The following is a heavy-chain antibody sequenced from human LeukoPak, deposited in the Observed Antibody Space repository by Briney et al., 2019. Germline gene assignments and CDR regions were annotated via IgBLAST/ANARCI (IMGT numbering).Heavy chain of an antibody. V-gene: IGHV4-34*01. J-gene: IGHJ4*02. D-gene: IGHD3-10*01. CDR2: INHSGST. Sequence: SETLSLTCAVYGGTFSGYYWSWIRQPPGKGLEWIGEINHSGSTNYNPSLKSRVTISVDTSKNQFSLKLSSVTAADTAVYYCARGAMVRGTLDYWGRGTLVTVSS. CDR3: ARGAMVRGTLDY. CDR1: GGTFSGYY.